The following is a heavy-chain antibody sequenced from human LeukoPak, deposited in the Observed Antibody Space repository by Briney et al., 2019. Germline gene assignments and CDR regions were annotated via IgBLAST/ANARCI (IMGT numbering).Heavy chain of an antibody. Sequence: GGSLRLSCAASGFTLSSYEMNWVRQATGKGLEWVSYISSSGSTIYYADSVKGRFTISRENAKNSLYLQMNSLRAEDTAVYYCARERYLLGGFDYWGQGTLVTVSS. CDR2: ISSSGSTI. J-gene: IGHJ4*02. CDR1: GFTLSSYE. V-gene: IGHV3-48*03. CDR3: ARERYLLGGFDY. D-gene: IGHD1-26*01.